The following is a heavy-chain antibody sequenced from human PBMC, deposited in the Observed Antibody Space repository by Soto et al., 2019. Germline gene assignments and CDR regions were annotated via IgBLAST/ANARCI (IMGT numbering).Heavy chain of an antibody. J-gene: IGHJ4*02. Sequence: EVQLVESGGGLVQPGRSLRLSCAASGFTFDDYAMHWVRQAPGKGLEWVSGISWNSGSIGYADSVKGRFTISRDNAKNSLYLQMNSLRAEDTALYYCAKAGIGYSFDYWGQGTLVTVSS. V-gene: IGHV3-9*01. CDR2: ISWNSGSI. CDR3: AKAGIGYSFDY. CDR1: GFTFDDYA.